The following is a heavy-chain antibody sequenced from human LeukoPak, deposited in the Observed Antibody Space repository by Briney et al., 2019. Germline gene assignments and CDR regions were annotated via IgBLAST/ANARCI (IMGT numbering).Heavy chain of an antibody. J-gene: IGHJ6*02. Sequence: GGSLRLSCAASGFTFSSYGIHWVRQAPGKGLEWVAVISYDGSNKYYADSVKGRFTISRDNSKNTLYLQMNSLRAEDTAVYYCATYYDFWSGYFSYYYYYGMDVWGQGTTVTVSS. CDR3: ATYYDFWSGYFSYYYYYGMDV. CDR2: ISYDGSNK. V-gene: IGHV3-30*03. D-gene: IGHD3-3*01. CDR1: GFTFSSYG.